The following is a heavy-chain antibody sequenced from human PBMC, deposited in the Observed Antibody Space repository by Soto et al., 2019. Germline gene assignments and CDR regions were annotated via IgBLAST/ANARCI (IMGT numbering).Heavy chain of an antibody. D-gene: IGHD6-13*01. Sequence: VKVSCKASGYTFTSYAMHWVRQAPGQRLEWMGWINAGNGNTKYSQKFQGRVTITRDTSASTAYMELSSLRSEDTAVYYCAREQVRGIAAAAYYGMDVWGQGTTVTVSS. J-gene: IGHJ6*02. CDR1: GYTFTSYA. CDR3: AREQVRGIAAAAYYGMDV. CDR2: INAGNGNT. V-gene: IGHV1-3*01.